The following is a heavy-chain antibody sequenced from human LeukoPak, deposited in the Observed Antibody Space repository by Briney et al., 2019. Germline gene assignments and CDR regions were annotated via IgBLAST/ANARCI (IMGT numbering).Heavy chain of an antibody. Sequence: GGSLRLSCAASGFTVSSNYMSWVRQAPGKGLEWVSLIYIGDSRYYADSVKGRFTISRDNSKNTLYLQMNSLRAEDTAVYFCARWASRIDRSGWPEDAFDIWGQGTMVTVSS. CDR3: ARWASRIDRSGWPEDAFDI. CDR1: GFTVSSNY. J-gene: IGHJ3*02. V-gene: IGHV3-66*02. D-gene: IGHD6-19*01. CDR2: IYIGDSR.